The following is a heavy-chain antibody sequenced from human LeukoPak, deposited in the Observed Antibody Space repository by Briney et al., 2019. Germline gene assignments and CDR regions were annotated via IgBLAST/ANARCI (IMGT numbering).Heavy chain of an antibody. D-gene: IGHD2-15*01. CDR1: GASFSSYS. J-gene: IGHJ4*02. CDR2: IYYSGNT. Sequence: TSETLSLTCSVSGASFSSYSWSWIRQPPGKGLEWIGYIYYSGNTNYNPSLKSRVTISVDTSNNEVSLNLNSVTAADTAVYYCARFVGSGLDYWGQGTLLTVSS. V-gene: IGHV4-59*01. CDR3: ARFVGSGLDY.